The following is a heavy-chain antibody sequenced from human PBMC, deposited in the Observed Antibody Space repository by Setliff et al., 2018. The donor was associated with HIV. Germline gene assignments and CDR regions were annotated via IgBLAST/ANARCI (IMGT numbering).Heavy chain of an antibody. Sequence: SETLSLTCSVSGGSINRGNCYWTWIRQSAGKGLEWIGHIHITGNTDYNPSLKSRVTISLDTARNQFSLELTSVTATDTAVYYCARKEVIGPRRLYYYLDLWGRGTLVTVSS. CDR2: IHITGNT. CDR3: ARKEVIGPRRLYYYLDL. J-gene: IGHJ2*01. V-gene: IGHV4-61*09. D-gene: IGHD6-6*01. CDR1: GGSINRGNCY.